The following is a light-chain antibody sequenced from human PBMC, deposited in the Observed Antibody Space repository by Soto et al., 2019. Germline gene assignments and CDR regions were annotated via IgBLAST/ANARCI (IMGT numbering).Light chain of an antibody. J-gene: IGKJ1*01. CDR1: QSVSSY. CDR3: LQYHYWPWT. V-gene: IGKV3-15*01. Sequence: EIALTQSQGTLSLSPGVRTTLSFRASQSVSSYLAWYQQKPGQAPRLLIYDASTRATGVPATFSGSGSGTDFTLTISSLQSEDLGVYYCLQYHYWPWTFGQGTKVDNK. CDR2: DAS.